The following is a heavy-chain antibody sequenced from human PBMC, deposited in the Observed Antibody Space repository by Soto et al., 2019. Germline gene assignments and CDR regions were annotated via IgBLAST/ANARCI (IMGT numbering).Heavy chain of an antibody. D-gene: IGHD4-17*01. CDR2: ISYDGSNK. Sequence: GGSLRLSCAASGFTFSSYAMHWVRQAPGKGLEWVAVISYDGSNKYYADSVKGRFTISRDNSKNTLYLQMNSLRAEDTAVYYCARDHGDYVMLYGMDVWGQGTTVTVSS. J-gene: IGHJ6*02. CDR1: GFTFSSYA. V-gene: IGHV3-30-3*01. CDR3: ARDHGDYVMLYGMDV.